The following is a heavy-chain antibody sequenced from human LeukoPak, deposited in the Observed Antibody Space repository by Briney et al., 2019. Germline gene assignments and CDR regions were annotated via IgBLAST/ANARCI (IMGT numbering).Heavy chain of an antibody. D-gene: IGHD5-18*01. CDR3: ARGGHTAMVKDDWFDP. V-gene: IGHV4-38-2*02. Sequence: PSETLSLTCTVSGYSISSGYYWGWIRQPPGKGLEWIGSIYHSGSTYYNPSLKSRVTISVDTSKNQFSLKLSSVTAADTAVYYCARGGHTAMVKDDWFDPWGQGTLVTVSS. CDR2: IYHSGST. CDR1: GYSISSGYY. J-gene: IGHJ5*02.